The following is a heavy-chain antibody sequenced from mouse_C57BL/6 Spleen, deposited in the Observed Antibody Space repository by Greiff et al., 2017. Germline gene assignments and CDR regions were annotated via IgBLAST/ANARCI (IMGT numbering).Heavy chain of an antibody. D-gene: IGHD1-1*01. CDR3: ASDYANYFDY. J-gene: IGHJ2*01. Sequence: EVKLQESGPGLVKPSQSLSLTCSVTGYSITSGYYWNWIRQFPGNKLEWMGYISYDGSNNYNPSLKNRISITRDTSKNQFFLKLNSVTTEDTATYYCASDYANYFDYWGQGTTLTVAS. CDR1: GYSITSGYY. V-gene: IGHV3-6*01. CDR2: ISYDGSN.